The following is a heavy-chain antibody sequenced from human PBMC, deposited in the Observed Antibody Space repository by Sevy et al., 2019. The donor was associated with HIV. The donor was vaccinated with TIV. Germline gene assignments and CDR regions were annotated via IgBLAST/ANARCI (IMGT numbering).Heavy chain of an antibody. Sequence: GGSLRLSCAASGFTFSHYAMHWVRQAPGKGLEWVAAISYDGINKYYAESVRGRFTISRDYSKNTLYLQMNSLRAEDTAVYYCAHPVLRFFDWFEIDYWGQGTLVTVSS. D-gene: IGHD3-9*01. CDR2: ISYDGINK. J-gene: IGHJ4*02. CDR1: GFTFSHYA. V-gene: IGHV3-30*04. CDR3: AHPVLRFFDWFEIDY.